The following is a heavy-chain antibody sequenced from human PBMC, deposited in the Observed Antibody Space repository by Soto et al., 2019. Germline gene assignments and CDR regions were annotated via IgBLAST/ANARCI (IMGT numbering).Heavy chain of an antibody. Sequence: PGGSLRLSCAASGFTFSSYAMSWVRQAPGKGLEWVANIKQDGSEKYYVDSVKGRFTISRDNAKNSLYLQMNSLRAEDTAVYYCARDVYSSSSWEFDYWGQGTTVTVSS. J-gene: IGHJ4*03. CDR2: IKQDGSEK. CDR1: GFTFSSYA. CDR3: ARDVYSSSSWEFDY. D-gene: IGHD6-6*01. V-gene: IGHV3-7*01.